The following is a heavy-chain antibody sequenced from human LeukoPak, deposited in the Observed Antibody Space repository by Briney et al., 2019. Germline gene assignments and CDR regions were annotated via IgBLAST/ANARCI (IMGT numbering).Heavy chain of an antibody. Sequence: SETLSLTCTVSGGSISDYYWNWMRQPPGKGLEWIGYIYYSGRTNYNPSLKSRVSISVDTSKNQFSLKLSSVTAADTAVYYCARDFRGSVDAFDIWGQGTMVAVSS. CDR1: GGSISDYY. CDR2: IYYSGRT. V-gene: IGHV4-59*01. CDR3: ARDFRGSVDAFDI. J-gene: IGHJ3*02.